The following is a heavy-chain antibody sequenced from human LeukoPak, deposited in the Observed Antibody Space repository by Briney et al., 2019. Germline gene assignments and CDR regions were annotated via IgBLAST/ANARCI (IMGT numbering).Heavy chain of an antibody. J-gene: IGHJ4*02. CDR1: GFTFTNAW. CDR3: TTDRGLTMIRGVLVD. D-gene: IGHD3-10*01. Sequence: PGGSLRLSCAASGFTFTNAWMTWVRQAPGKGLEWVGRIKSKGDGETTDYAEPVKGRFSMSRDDSAATMYLQMYGLEAEDTAMYYCTTDRGLTMIRGVLVDWGQGALVTVSS. CDR2: IKSKGDGETT. V-gene: IGHV3-15*01.